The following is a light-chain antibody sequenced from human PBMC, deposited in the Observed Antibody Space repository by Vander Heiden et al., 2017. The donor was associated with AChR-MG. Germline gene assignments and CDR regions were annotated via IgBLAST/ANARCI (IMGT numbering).Light chain of an antibody. J-gene: IGLJ3*02. CDR2: HVH. CDR3: NSLTRSNSWV. Sequence: QQRPGQTPKLITYHVHNSPSGLSEPFSGSKTGNTAFLTVSGLQADDEADYYFNSLTRSNSWVFGGGTKLTVL. V-gene: IGLV2-14*03.